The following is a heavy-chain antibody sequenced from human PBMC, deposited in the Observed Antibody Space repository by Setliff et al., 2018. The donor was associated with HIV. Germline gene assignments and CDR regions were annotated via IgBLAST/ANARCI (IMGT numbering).Heavy chain of an antibody. Sequence: GASVKVSCKASGYTFRDYGISWVRQAPRQGLEWVGRISAFNGNINYAQKFQGRVTMTTDTSTGTAYMELSSLRSEDTAVYYCARGRPYSSFDYWGQGTLVTVSS. V-gene: IGHV1-18*01. CDR2: ISAFNGNI. CDR1: GYTFRDYG. CDR3: ARGRPYSSFDY. J-gene: IGHJ4*02. D-gene: IGHD6-13*01.